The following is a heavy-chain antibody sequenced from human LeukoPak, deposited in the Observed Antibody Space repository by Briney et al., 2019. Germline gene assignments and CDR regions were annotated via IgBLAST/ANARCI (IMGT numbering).Heavy chain of an antibody. D-gene: IGHD2-2*01. J-gene: IGHJ4*02. Sequence: PSETLSLTCTVSGGSISSSIYYWGWIRQPPGKGLEWIGSVYYSGSTYYNPCLKSRVIISVDTSKNQFSLKLKSVTAADMAVYYCARLADCSSTSCYDHWGQGTLVTVSS. CDR2: VYYSGST. CDR3: ARLADCSSTSCYDH. CDR1: GGSISSSIYY. V-gene: IGHV4-39*01.